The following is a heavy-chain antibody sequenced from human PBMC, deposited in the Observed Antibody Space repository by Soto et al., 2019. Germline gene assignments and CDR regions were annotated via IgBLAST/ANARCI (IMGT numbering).Heavy chain of an antibody. CDR3: AHRRIAMTQNWFAP. V-gene: IGHV2-5*02. Sequence: QITLKESGPTLVKPTQTLTLTCTFSGFSLSASGVGVGWIRQPPGKALEWLALIYWDDDKRYSPSLKSRLTITKDTSKKQVVLTMTNMDPADTATYYRAHRRIAMTQNWFAPWGQGTLVTVSS. CDR2: IYWDDDK. CDR1: GFSLSASGVG. J-gene: IGHJ5*02. D-gene: IGHD6-13*01.